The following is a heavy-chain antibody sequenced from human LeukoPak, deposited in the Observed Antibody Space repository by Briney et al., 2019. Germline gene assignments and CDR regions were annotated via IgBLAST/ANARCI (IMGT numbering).Heavy chain of an antibody. J-gene: IGHJ6*02. Sequence: LVKVSCKASGGTFSSYAISWVRQAPGQGLEWMGGIIPIFGTANYAQKFQGRVTITADESTSTAYMELSSLRSEDTAVYYCAAPQSRISSYYYVMDVWGQGTTVTVSS. CDR1: GGTFSSYA. V-gene: IGHV1-69*13. D-gene: IGHD2-15*01. CDR3: AAPQSRISSYYYVMDV. CDR2: IIPIFGTA.